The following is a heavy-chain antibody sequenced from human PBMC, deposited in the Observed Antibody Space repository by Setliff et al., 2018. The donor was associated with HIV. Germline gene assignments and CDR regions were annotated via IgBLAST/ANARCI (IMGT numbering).Heavy chain of an antibody. D-gene: IGHD3-22*01. V-gene: IGHV3-21*01. CDR1: GFTFSSYS. J-gene: IGHJ4*02. CDR2: ISSSSSYI. CDR3: ASFKPYYYDSSGYNTPPPR. Sequence: PGGSLRLSCAASGFTFSSYSMNWVRQAPGKGLEWVSSISSSSSYIYYADSVKGRFTISRDNAKNSLYLQMNSLRAEDTAVYYCASFKPYYYDSSGYNTPPPRWGQGTLVTVSS.